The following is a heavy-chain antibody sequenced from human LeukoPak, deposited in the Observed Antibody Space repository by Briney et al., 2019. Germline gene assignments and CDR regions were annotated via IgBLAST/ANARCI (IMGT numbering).Heavy chain of an antibody. Sequence: GGSLRLSCAASGFTFRSYGMHWVRQAPGKGLGWVAFIRFDGSNKYYAGSVKGRFTISRDNAKNSLYLQMNSLRAEDTALYYCARDGYYYDSSGVYYFDYWGQGTLVTVSS. CDR3: ARDGYYYDSSGVYYFDY. D-gene: IGHD3-22*01. J-gene: IGHJ4*02. CDR2: IRFDGSNK. CDR1: GFTFRSYG. V-gene: IGHV3-30*02.